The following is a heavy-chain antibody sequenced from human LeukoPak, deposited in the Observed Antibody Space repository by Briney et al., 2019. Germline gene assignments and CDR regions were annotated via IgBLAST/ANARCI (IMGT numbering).Heavy chain of an antibody. D-gene: IGHD1-26*01. CDR3: ARDRGLRRWELPTIYYYGMDV. V-gene: IGHV4-59*01. CDR1: GGSINNYY. Sequence: SETLSLTCTVSGGSINNYYWSWIRQSPGKGLEWIGYIYYSGSTNYNPSLKSRVTISVDTSKNQFSLNLSSVTAADTAVYYCARDRGLRRWELPTIYYYGMDVWGQGTTVTVSS. J-gene: IGHJ6*02. CDR2: IYYSGST.